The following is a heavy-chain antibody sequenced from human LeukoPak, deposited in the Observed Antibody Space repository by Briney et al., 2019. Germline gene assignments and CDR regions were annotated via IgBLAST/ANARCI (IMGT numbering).Heavy chain of an antibody. CDR1: GFTFSSYG. CDR3: ARDNSGWYVVGYFDY. CDR2: ISYDGSNK. V-gene: IGHV3-30*03. Sequence: PGRSLRLSCAASGFTFSSYGMHWVRQAPGKGLEWVAVISYDGSNKYYADSVKGRFTISRDNAKNSLYLQMNSLRAEDTAVYYCARDNSGWYVVGYFDYWGQGTLVTVSS. J-gene: IGHJ4*02. D-gene: IGHD6-19*01.